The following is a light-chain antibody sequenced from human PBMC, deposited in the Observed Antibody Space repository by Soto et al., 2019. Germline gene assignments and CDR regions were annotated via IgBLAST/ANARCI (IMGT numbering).Light chain of an antibody. CDR2: GSS. J-gene: IGKJ5*01. V-gene: IGKV3-20*01. CDR1: QSLSSSY. CDR3: QQCGSSPVT. Sequence: ENGLTKSPGTLSLSPGETGTLSCRASQSLSSSYLAWYQQRPGQAPRLLIYGSSIRATGIPDRFSGSASGTDFTLTISRLEPEDFAVYYCQQCGSSPVTFGQGTRLEIK.